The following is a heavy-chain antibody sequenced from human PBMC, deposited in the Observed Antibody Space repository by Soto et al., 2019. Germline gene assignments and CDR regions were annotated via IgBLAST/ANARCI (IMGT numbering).Heavy chain of an antibody. D-gene: IGHD2-2*01. CDR1: GFTFSSYA. V-gene: IGHV3-30-3*01. CDR2: ISYDGSNK. Sequence: QVQLVESGGGVVQPGRSLRLSCAASGFTFSSYAMHWVRQAPGKGLEWVAVISYDGSNKYYADSVKGRFTISRDNSKNTLYLQMHSVRAEDTSVYYCARDRTLTKYQLLLGWFDPWGQGTLVTVSS. J-gene: IGHJ5*02. CDR3: ARDRTLTKYQLLLGWFDP.